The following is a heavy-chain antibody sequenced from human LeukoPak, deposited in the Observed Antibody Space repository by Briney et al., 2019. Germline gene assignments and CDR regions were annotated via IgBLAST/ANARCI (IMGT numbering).Heavy chain of an antibody. CDR3: ASKQWVYYYMDV. D-gene: IGHD6-19*01. CDR2: IGHSGST. J-gene: IGHJ6*03. CDR1: GGSISSSNYY. Sequence: SETLSLTCSVSGGSISSSNYYWGWIRQPPGKGLEWIGSIGHSGSTYYNPSLKSRVTIFVDTSKNQFSLKLSSVTAADTAVYYCASKQWVYYYMDVWGKGTTVTVSS. V-gene: IGHV4-39*01.